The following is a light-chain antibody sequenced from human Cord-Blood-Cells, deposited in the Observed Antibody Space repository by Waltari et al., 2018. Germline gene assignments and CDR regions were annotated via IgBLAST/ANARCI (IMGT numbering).Light chain of an antibody. V-gene: IGKV1-33*01. CDR2: DAS. CDR1: QDISNY. CDR3: QQYDNLPFT. Sequence: XIQMTQSPSSLSASVXDRVTITCQASQDISNYLNWYQQKPGKAPKLLIYDASNLETGVPSRFSGSGSGTDFTFTISSLQPEDIATYYCQQYDNLPFTFGPGTKVDIK. J-gene: IGKJ3*01.